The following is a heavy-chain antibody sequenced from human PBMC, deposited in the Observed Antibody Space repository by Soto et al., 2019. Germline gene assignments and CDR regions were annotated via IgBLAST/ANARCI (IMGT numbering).Heavy chain of an antibody. V-gene: IGHV4-39*01. CDR2: IYYTGRT. D-gene: IGHD3-3*01. CDR3: AITGVVIHDNWFDP. J-gene: IGHJ5*02. CDR1: GGSISSGSYY. Sequence: QLQLQESGPGLVKPPETLSLICSVSGGSISSGSYYWAWIRQPPGKGLEWIGSIYYTGRTYHNSSLKSRVTMSVDTSQNQFSLKLSSVTAADTAVYYCAITGVVIHDNWFDPWGQGTLVTVSS.